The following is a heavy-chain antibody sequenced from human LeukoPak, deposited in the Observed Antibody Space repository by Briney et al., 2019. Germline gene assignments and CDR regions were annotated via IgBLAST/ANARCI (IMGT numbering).Heavy chain of an antibody. CDR2: IKQDGSEK. CDR3: ARANGYGYWGRYSYFDL. Sequence: AGGSLRLSCAASGFTLSSYWMSWVRQAPGKGLDWVANIKQDGSEKYYVDSVKGRFTISRDNAKNSLYLQMNSLRAEDTAVYYCARANGYGYWGRYSYFDLWGRGTLVTVSS. J-gene: IGHJ2*01. D-gene: IGHD5-18*01. V-gene: IGHV3-7*05. CDR1: GFTLSSYW.